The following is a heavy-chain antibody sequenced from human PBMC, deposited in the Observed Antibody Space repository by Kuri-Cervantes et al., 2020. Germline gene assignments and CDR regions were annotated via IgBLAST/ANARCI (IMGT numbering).Heavy chain of an antibody. Sequence: SETLSLTCTVSGGSISSSSYYWVWIRQPPGKGLEWIGSAYYSGSTYYNPSLKSRVTISVDTSKNQFSLKLSSVTAADTAVYYCARGYYHMDVWGEGTSVTVSS. CDR3: ARGYYHMDV. J-gene: IGHJ6*03. V-gene: IGHV4-39*01. CDR1: GGSISSSSYY. CDR2: AYYSGST.